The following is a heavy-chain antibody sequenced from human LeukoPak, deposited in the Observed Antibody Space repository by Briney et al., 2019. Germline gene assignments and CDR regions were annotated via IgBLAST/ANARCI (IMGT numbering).Heavy chain of an antibody. J-gene: IGHJ4*02. CDR3: ARGQTWIQLWLPRY. D-gene: IGHD5-18*01. CDR1: GFTFSSYA. Sequence: PGRSLRLSCAASGFTFSSYAMHWVRQAPGKGLEWVAVISYDGSNKYYADSVKGRFTISRDNSKNTLYLQMNSLRAEDTAVYYCARGQTWIQLWLPRYWGQGTLVTVSS. CDR2: ISYDGSNK. V-gene: IGHV3-30*04.